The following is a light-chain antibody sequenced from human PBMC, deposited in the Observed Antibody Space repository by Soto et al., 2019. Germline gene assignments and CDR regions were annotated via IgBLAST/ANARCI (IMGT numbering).Light chain of an antibody. Sequence: EIVLTRSPPTLYLSPGHRATLSSRASQSVSSYLAWYQQKPGPAPRLFXYDASNRATGIPARFSGSGSGTDLTLTISSLEPEAFAVYYCQQRSNWPPITFGQGTRLEI. CDR1: QSVSSY. J-gene: IGKJ5*01. CDR3: QQRSNWPPIT. CDR2: DAS. V-gene: IGKV3-11*01.